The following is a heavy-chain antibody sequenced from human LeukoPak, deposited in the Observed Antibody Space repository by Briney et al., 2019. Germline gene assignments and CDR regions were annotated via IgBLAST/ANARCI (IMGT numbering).Heavy chain of an antibody. J-gene: IGHJ5*02. CDR3: ALYSSGLFDP. CDR2: INPNSGGT. D-gene: IGHD6-19*01. CDR1: GYTFTGYY. V-gene: IGHV1-2*02. Sequence: RASVKVSCKASGYTFTGYYMHWVRQAPGQGLEWMGWINPNSGGTNYAQKFQGRVPMTRDTSITTAYMEVSRVRSDDTAVYYCALYSSGLFDPWGQGTLVTVSS.